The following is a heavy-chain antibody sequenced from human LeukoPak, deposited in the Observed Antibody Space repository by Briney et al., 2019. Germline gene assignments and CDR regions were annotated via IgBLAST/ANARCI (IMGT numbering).Heavy chain of an antibody. V-gene: IGHV4-59*01. CDR2: IYYSGST. D-gene: IGHD6-6*01. CDR1: GGSISSYY. Sequence: PSETLSLTCTVSGGSISSYYWSWIRQPPGEGLEWIGYIYYSGSTNYNPSLKSRVTISVDTSKNQFSLKLSSVTAADTAVYYCATAKGSDYSSSSNWYFDLWGRGTLVTVSS. J-gene: IGHJ2*01. CDR3: ATAKGSDYSSSSNWYFDL.